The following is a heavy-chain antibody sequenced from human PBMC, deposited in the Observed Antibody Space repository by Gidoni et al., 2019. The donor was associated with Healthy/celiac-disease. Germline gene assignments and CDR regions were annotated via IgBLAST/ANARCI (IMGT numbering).Heavy chain of an antibody. CDR1: GFTFSSYA. CDR3: ARDPTATGYFQH. V-gene: IGHV3-30-3*01. CDR2: ISYDGSNK. J-gene: IGHJ1*01. Sequence: QVQLVESGGGVVQPGRSLRLSCAASGFTFSSYAMHWVRQAPGKGLEWVAVISYDGSNKYYADSVKGRFTISRDNSKNTLYLQMNSLRAEDTAVYYCARDPTATGYFQHWGQGTLVTVSS. D-gene: IGHD4-17*01.